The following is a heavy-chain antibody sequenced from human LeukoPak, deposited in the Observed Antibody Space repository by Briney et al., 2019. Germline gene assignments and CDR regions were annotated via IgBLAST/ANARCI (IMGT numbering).Heavy chain of an antibody. J-gene: IGHJ4*02. Sequence: GGSLRLSCAASGFTFSNYAMAWVRQAPGKGLEWVSSVSGTGGTTYHADSVKGRLTISRDNSNNTLNLQMNSLRAEDTAVYYCVKDVLSVAVGSTHDYWGPGTLVTVSS. CDR1: GFTFSNYA. D-gene: IGHD2-21*01. V-gene: IGHV3-23*01. CDR3: VKDVLSVAVGSTHDY. CDR2: VSGTGGTT.